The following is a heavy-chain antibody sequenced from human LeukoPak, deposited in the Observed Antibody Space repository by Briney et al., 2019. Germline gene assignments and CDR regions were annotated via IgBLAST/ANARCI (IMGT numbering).Heavy chain of an antibody. Sequence: SETLSLTCAAYGGSFSGYYWSWIRQAPGQGLEWIGEINDSGGTNYNASHKSRDTISVDTSKNQFSMKLSSVTAADTAVYYCARGGKQQLVHYYYGMDVWGQGTTVTVSS. CDR1: GGSFSGYY. D-gene: IGHD6-13*01. J-gene: IGHJ6*02. CDR2: INDSGGT. V-gene: IGHV4-34*01. CDR3: ARGGKQQLVHYYYGMDV.